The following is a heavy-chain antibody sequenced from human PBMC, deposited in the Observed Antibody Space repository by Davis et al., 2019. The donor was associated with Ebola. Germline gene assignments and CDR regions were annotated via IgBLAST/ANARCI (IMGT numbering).Heavy chain of an antibody. CDR1: GYTFTSYY. J-gene: IGHJ4*02. D-gene: IGHD2-8*01. Sequence: ASVKVSCKASGYTFTSYYMHWVRQAPGQGLEWMGIINPSGGSTSYAQKFQGRVTMTRDTSTSTVYMELSSLRSEDTAVYYCARGYCTNGVCYGYFDYWGQGTLVTVSS. CDR3: ARGYCTNGVCYGYFDY. V-gene: IGHV1-46*01. CDR2: INPSGGST.